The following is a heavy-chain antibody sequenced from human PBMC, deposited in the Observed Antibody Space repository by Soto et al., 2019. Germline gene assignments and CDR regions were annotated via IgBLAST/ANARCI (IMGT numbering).Heavy chain of an antibody. CDR2: ISAYNGNT. CDR1: GYTFTSYG. CDR3: ARDGLLFGVVIISDY. J-gene: IGHJ4*02. Sequence: GASVKVSCKASGYTFTSYGISWVRQAPGQGLEWMGWISAYNGNTNYAQKLQGRVTMTTDTSTSTAYMELRSLRSDDTAVYYCARDGLLFGVVIISDYWGQGTLVTVSS. D-gene: IGHD3-3*01. V-gene: IGHV1-18*01.